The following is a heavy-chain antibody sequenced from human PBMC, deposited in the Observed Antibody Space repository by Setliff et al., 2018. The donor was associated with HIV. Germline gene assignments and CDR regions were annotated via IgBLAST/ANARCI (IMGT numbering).Heavy chain of an antibody. CDR3: ARSPSIAAAGTYYYHYMDV. Sequence: ASVKVSCKASGGTFSSYAISWVRQAPRQGLEWMGGIIPILGIANYAQKFQGRVTITTDESTSTAYMELSSLRSEDTAVYYCARSPSIAAAGTYYYHYMDVWGKGTAVTVSS. J-gene: IGHJ6*03. V-gene: IGHV1-69*10. D-gene: IGHD6-13*01. CDR1: GGTFSSYA. CDR2: IIPILGIA.